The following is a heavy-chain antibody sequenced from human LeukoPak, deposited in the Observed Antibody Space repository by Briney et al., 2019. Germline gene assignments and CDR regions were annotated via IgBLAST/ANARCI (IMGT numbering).Heavy chain of an antibody. V-gene: IGHV1-46*01. CDR3: AREEYGGYFDY. CDR1: GYTFTNYY. D-gene: IGHD2-21*01. J-gene: IGHJ4*02. Sequence: ASVKVSCKASGYTFTNYYMHWVRQAPGQGLEWMGLINPTGTVTNYAQKFRGRVTMTRDTSTTTVYMELSSLTSEDTAVYYCAREEYGGYFDYWGQGTLVTVSS. CDR2: INPTGTVT.